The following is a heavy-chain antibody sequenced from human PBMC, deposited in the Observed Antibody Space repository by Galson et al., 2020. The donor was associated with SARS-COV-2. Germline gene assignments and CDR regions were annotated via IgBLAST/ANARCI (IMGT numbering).Heavy chain of an antibody. J-gene: IGHJ3*02. V-gene: IGHV1-24*01. CDR3: ATWGVVVITYAFDI. Sequence: ASVKVSCKLSGHTLTELSMHWVRQAPGKGLEWLGSFDPQDGETIYAQKFQGRVTMTEDTSTETAYLEPSSLRSDDTAVYYCATWGVVVITYAFDIWGQGTMVTVSS. CDR1: GHTLTELS. CDR2: FDPQDGET. D-gene: IGHD3-22*01.